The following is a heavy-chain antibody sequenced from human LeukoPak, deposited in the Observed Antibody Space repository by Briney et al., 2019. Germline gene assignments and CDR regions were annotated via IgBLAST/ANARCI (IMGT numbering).Heavy chain of an antibody. CDR2: ISGSDGST. D-gene: IGHD2-2*01. J-gene: IGHJ4*02. Sequence: GGSLRLSCAASGFTFSSYAMSWVRQAPGKGLEWVSTISGSDGSTYYADSLKGRFTISRDNSKNTLYLQMNSLRAEDTAVYYCAPLRYCSDTSCSDTDYWGRGTLVTVSS. V-gene: IGHV3-23*01. CDR1: GFTFSSYA. CDR3: APLRYCSDTSCSDTDY.